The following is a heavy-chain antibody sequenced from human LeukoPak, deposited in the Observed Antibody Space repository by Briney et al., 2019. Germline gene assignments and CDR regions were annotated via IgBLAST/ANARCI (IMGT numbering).Heavy chain of an antibody. Sequence: PSETLSLTCTVSGGSISSYFWNWIRQPPGKGLEWIGYISSSGSTNSNPSLKSRVSISVDTSKNQFSLKLSSVTAADTAVYYCARAPEFSSGWLLDCWGQGSLVTVSS. V-gene: IGHV4-59*01. D-gene: IGHD6-19*01. J-gene: IGHJ4*02. CDR3: ARAPEFSSGWLLDC. CDR2: ISSSGST. CDR1: GGSISSYF.